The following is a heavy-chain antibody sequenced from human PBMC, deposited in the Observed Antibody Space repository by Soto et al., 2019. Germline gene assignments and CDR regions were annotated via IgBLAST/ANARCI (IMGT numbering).Heavy chain of an antibody. CDR3: ARGETSVVRGVIRGDY. D-gene: IGHD3-10*01. CDR2: INAGNGNT. CDR1: GYTFTSYA. V-gene: IGHV1-3*01. Sequence: ASVKVSCKASGYTFTSYAMHWVRQAPGQRLEWMGWINAGNGNTKYSQKFQGRVTITRDTSANTAYMELSSLRSEDTAVYYCARGETSVVRGVIRGDYWGQGPLVTVSS. J-gene: IGHJ4*02.